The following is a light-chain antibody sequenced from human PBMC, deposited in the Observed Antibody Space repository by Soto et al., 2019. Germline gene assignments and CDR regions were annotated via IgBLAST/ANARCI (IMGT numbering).Light chain of an antibody. Sequence: QSALTHPASVSGSPGQSITISCTGTSSDVGGYNYVSWYQQYPGKVPRLLIYEVSNRPSGVSSRFSGSKSGDTASLTISGLQPEDEADYYCTSYTSSSTLVFGTETKVTVL. CDR3: TSYTSSSTLV. V-gene: IGLV2-14*01. CDR1: SSDVGGYNY. CDR2: EVS. J-gene: IGLJ1*01.